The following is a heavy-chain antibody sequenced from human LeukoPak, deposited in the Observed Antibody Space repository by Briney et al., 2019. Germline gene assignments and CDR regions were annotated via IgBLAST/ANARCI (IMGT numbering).Heavy chain of an antibody. V-gene: IGHV1-2*02. Sequence: ASVKVSCKASGYTFTAYYIHWVREAPGQGLEWMGRINPNSGGTNYAQKFQGRVTMTRDTSISTAYMELSRLRSDDTAVYYCARPWEITMSERSYNWFDSWGQGTLVTVSS. J-gene: IGHJ5*01. D-gene: IGHD1-26*01. CDR2: INPNSGGT. CDR1: GYTFTAYY. CDR3: ARPWEITMSERSYNWFDS.